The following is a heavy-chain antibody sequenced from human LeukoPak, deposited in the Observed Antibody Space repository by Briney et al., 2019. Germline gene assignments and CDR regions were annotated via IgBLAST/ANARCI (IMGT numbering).Heavy chain of an antibody. CDR3: ARHRLDYYGSTNTFDI. CDR2: IYTSGST. Sequence: PSETLSLTCTVSGGSISNYYWSWIRQPAGKGLEFIGRIYTSGSTDYNPSLKSRVTMSVDTSKNQFSLKLTSVTAADTAVYSCARHRLDYYGSTNTFDIWGQGTMVTVSS. J-gene: IGHJ3*02. V-gene: IGHV4-4*07. CDR1: GGSISNYY. D-gene: IGHD3-10*01.